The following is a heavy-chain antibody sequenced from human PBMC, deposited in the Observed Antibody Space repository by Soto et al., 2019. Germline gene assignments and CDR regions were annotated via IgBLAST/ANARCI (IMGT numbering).Heavy chain of an antibody. CDR2: IYYSGST. CDR3: ASLGSTRIVLDTDYYFDS. CDR1: GGSISSSSYY. J-gene: IGHJ4*02. D-gene: IGHD3-22*01. Sequence: SETLSLTCTVSGGSISSSSYYWGWIRQPPGKGLEWIGSIYYSGSTYYNPSLKSRVTISVDTSKNQFSLKLSSVTAADTAVYYCASLGSTRIVLDTDYYFDSWGQGTLVTVS. V-gene: IGHV4-39*01.